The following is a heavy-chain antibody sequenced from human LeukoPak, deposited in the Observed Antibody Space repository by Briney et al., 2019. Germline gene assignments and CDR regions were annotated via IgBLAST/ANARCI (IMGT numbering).Heavy chain of an antibody. J-gene: IGHJ4*02. V-gene: IGHV5-51*01. CDR2: IYPDDSDT. CDR1: GYIFATYW. Sequence: GESLKISCKGSGYIFATYWIGWVRQMPGKGLEWMGIIYPDDSDTGYSPSFEGQVTISADKSINTAYLQWSNLEASDTAMYYCARQTRDGSRSRGYCFDYWGQGTLVTVSS. D-gene: IGHD3-10*01. CDR3: ARQTRDGSRSRGYCFDY.